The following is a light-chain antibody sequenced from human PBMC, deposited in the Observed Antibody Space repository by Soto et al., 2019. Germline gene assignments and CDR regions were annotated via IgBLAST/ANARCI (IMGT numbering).Light chain of an antibody. CDR1: SSDIGRYNY. CDR2: EVT. Sequence: QSALTQPASVSGSPGQSITVSCTGTSSDIGRYNYVSWYQQYPGQAPKLVIYEVTHRPSGISNRFSASKSGNTASLTISGLQADDEADYYCAAWDDSLNGWVFGGGTKLTVL. J-gene: IGLJ3*02. V-gene: IGLV2-14*01. CDR3: AAWDDSLNGWV.